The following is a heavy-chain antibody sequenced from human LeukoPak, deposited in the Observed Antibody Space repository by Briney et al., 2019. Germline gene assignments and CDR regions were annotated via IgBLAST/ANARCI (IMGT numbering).Heavy chain of an antibody. CDR2: IIPILGIA. Sequence: GSSVKVSCKASGGTFSSYTISWVRQAPGQGLEWMVRIIPILGIANYAQKFQGRVTIAADKSTSTAYMELSSLRSEDTAVYYCARDPLYDSSGYYYYYYGMDVWGQGTTVTVSS. CDR1: GGTFSSYT. D-gene: IGHD3-22*01. V-gene: IGHV1-69*04. J-gene: IGHJ6*02. CDR3: ARDPLYDSSGYYYYYYGMDV.